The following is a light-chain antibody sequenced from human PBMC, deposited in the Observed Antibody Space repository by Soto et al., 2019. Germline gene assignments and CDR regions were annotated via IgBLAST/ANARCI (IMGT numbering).Light chain of an antibody. CDR2: GVS. V-gene: IGKV2D-29*01. Sequence: DLVMTQTPLSLSVTPGQPASISCKSSQTLLHSNGKTYLYWYLQKPGQPPQLLIHGVSNRFFGVPDRFSGGGSETDFTLKISRVEGEVVGVYYCMQSLNRPLTFGGGTKVEI. CDR3: MQSLNRPLT. J-gene: IGKJ4*02. CDR1: QTLLHSNGKTY.